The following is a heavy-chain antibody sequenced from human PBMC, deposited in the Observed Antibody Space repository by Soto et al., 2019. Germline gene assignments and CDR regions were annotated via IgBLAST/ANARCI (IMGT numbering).Heavy chain of an antibody. CDR1: GFTFSDFE. D-gene: IGHD1-7*01. CDR2: ISYDGSNQ. J-gene: IGHJ4*02. Sequence: QVQLVESGGGVVQPGRSLRLSCSASGFTFSDFEMYWVRQAPGKGLDWVSFISYDGSNQYYAGSVKGRFTVSRDNSKNTLFLLMNSLRPEDTAVYFRARRTGTAPRFDYWGQGTLVTVSS. V-gene: IGHV3-30-3*01. CDR3: ARRTGTAPRFDY.